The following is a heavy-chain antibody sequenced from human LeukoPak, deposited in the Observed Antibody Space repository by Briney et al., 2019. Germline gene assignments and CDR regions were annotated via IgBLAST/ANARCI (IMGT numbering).Heavy chain of an antibody. J-gene: IGHJ5*02. CDR3: AKCSIGSYYSRDWFDP. Sequence: PGGSLRLSCAASGFTFSSYAMSWVRLAPGKGLEWVSGISGSGVGTYYADSVRGRFTISRDNSKNTLYLQMNSLRAEDTAVYYCAKCSIGSYYSRDWFDPWGQGTLVTVSS. CDR2: ISGSGVGT. V-gene: IGHV3-23*01. D-gene: IGHD1-26*01. CDR1: GFTFSSYA.